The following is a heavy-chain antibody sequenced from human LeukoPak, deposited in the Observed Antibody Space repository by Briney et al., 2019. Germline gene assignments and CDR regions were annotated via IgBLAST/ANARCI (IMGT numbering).Heavy chain of an antibody. J-gene: IGHJ4*02. Sequence: GGALRLSCAASGFTVSNNYMTWVRQAPGKGLEWVSFLYRDGRTSDADSVKGRVSVSRDNSKNTLYLQMNSLRAEDTAMYYCGRATLGGGFESWGQGTLVIVSS. D-gene: IGHD2-15*01. CDR1: GFTVSNNY. CDR3: GRATLGGGFES. CDR2: LYRDGRT. V-gene: IGHV3-66*01.